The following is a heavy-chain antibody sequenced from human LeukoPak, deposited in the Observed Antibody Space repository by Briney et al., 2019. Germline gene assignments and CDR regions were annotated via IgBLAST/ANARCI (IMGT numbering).Heavy chain of an antibody. V-gene: IGHV3-30*18. J-gene: IGHJ4*02. CDR3: AKDWGYASGTYLTY. CDR2: ISKDGTDK. Sequence: PGGSLRLSCAASGFTFSNYAMHWVRQAPGKGVEWVAVISKDGTDKYYTDSVKGRFTISRDNSKSTLYLQMNRLRAEDTAVYYCAKDWGYASGTYLTYWGQGTLVTVSS. CDR1: GFTFSNYA. D-gene: IGHD3-10*01.